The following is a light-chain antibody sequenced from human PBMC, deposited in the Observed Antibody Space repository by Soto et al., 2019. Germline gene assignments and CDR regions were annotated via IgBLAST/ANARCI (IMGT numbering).Light chain of an antibody. CDR3: QQVNSFPST. J-gene: IGKJ5*01. CDR2: AAS. Sequence: IQLTQSPSSLSASVGDRVTITCRASQGISSHLAWYQQKPGKAPTLLIYAASTLQTGVPSRFSGGGSGTDFTLTISSLQPEDFATYYCQQVNSFPSTFGQGTRLEIK. CDR1: QGISSH. V-gene: IGKV1-9*01.